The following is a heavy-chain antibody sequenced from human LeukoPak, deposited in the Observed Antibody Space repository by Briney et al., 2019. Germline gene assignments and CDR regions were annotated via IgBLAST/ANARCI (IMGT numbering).Heavy chain of an antibody. CDR3: ARVQGCSGGTCYFHY. CDR2: INSDGSST. V-gene: IGHV3-74*01. Sequence: GGSLRLSCAASGFTFSSYWMHWVRQAPGKGLVWVSRINSDGSSTSYADSVKGRFTISRDNAKNSVHLQMNSLRAEDTAVYYCARVQGCSGGTCYFHYWGQGTLVTVSS. D-gene: IGHD2-15*01. CDR1: GFTFSSYW. J-gene: IGHJ4*02.